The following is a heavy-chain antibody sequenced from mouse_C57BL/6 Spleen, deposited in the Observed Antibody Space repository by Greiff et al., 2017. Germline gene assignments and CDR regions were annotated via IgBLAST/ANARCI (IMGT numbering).Heavy chain of an antibody. CDR1: GYAFSSSW. V-gene: IGHV1-82*01. CDR2: IYPGDGDT. D-gene: IGHD1-1*01. CDR3: ARSLYYYGSSYAMDY. J-gene: IGHJ4*01. Sequence: VQLQQSGPELVKPGASVKISCKASGYAFSSSWMNWVKQRPGKGLEWIGRIYPGDGDTNYNGKFKGKATLTADKSSSTAYMQLSSLTSEDSAVYFCARSLYYYGSSYAMDYWGQGTSVTVSS.